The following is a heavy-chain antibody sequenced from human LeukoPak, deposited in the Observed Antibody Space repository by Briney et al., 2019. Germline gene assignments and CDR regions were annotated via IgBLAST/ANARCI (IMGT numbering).Heavy chain of an antibody. D-gene: IGHD5-18*01. Sequence: PSETLSLTCIVSSGSISNHYWSWIRQPPGKGLEWIGYIYNSWNTNYNPSLQSRVTISMDASRKQFSLNLTSVTAADTAVYYCARDQIGYGLDYWGRGTLVTVSS. CDR2: IYNSWNT. CDR3: ARDQIGYGLDY. V-gene: IGHV4-59*11. J-gene: IGHJ4*02. CDR1: SGSISNHY.